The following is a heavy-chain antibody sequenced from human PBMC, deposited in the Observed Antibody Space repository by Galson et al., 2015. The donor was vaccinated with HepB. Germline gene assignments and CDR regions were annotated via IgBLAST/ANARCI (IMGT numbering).Heavy chain of an antibody. Sequence: SVKVSCKASGYTFTTYGMHWVRQAPGQRLEWMGWINAGNGNTKYPQKFQDRVTIIRDTSASTAYMELASLRSEDTAVYYCARDRCGGDCYDDYFDYWGQGTLVTVSS. CDR1: GYTFTTYG. D-gene: IGHD2-21*01. J-gene: IGHJ4*02. CDR3: ARDRCGGDCYDDYFDY. CDR2: INAGNGNT. V-gene: IGHV1-3*01.